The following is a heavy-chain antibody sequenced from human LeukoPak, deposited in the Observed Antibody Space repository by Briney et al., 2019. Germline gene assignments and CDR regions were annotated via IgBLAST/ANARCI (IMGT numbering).Heavy chain of an antibody. D-gene: IGHD3-10*01. CDR1: GYSISSGYY. CDR3: ARVPNVLLWFGEGLGAFDI. J-gene: IGHJ3*02. V-gene: IGHV4-38-2*02. CDR2: IYHSGST. Sequence: PSETLSLTCTVSGYSISSGYYWGWIRQPPGKGLEWIGSIYHSGSTYYNPSLKSRVTISVDTSKNQFSLKLSSVTAADTAVYYCARVPNVLLWFGEGLGAFDIWGQGTMVTVSS.